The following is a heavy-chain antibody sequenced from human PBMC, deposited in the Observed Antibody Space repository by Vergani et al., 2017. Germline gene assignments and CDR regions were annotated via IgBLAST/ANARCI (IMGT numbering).Heavy chain of an antibody. V-gene: IGHV3-30-3*01. CDR2: ISYDGSNK. CDR1: GFTFSSYA. J-gene: IGHJ1*01. Sequence: VQLLESGGGLVQPGGSLRLSCAASGFTFSSYAMSWVRQAPGKGLEWVAVISYDGSNKYYADSVKGRFTISRDNSKNSLYLQMNSLRTEDTALYYCAKDIGSSGWYSGYFQHWGQGTLVTVSS. D-gene: IGHD6-19*01. CDR3: AKDIGSSGWYSGYFQH.